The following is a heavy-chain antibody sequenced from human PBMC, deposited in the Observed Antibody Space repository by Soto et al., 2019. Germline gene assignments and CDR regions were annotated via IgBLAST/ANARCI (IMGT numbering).Heavy chain of an antibody. Sequence: PWGSLRLSCAASGFNFSRSSMNWVRQAPGPGLGRVASISTSSNLIYYEDSVKGRFTVSRDNTKNSMYLKMISLRAEDTAIYYCARGMKTAVFYGMDVWGQGTTVTVSS. CDR3: ARGMKTAVFYGMDV. CDR1: GFNFSRSS. V-gene: IGHV3-21*01. J-gene: IGHJ6*02. D-gene: IGHD2-2*01. CDR2: ISTSSNLI.